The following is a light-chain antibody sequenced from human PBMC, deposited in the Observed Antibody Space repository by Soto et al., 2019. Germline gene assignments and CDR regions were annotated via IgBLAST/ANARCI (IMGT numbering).Light chain of an antibody. CDR2: KAS. CDR3: QHYNSYSP. CDR1: QSISSW. V-gene: IGKV1-5*03. Sequence: DIQMTQSPSTLSASVGDKVTITCRASQSISSWLAWYQQKPGKAPKLLIYKASSLESGVPSRFSGSGSGTEFTLTISSLLPDDFATYYCQHYNSYSPFGPGTKVDIK. J-gene: IGKJ3*01.